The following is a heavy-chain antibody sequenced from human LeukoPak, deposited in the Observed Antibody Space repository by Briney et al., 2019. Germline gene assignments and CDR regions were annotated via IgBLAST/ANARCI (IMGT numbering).Heavy chain of an antibody. Sequence: SETLSLTCTVSGGSISSSGYYWGWIRQPPGKGLEWIGSIYYSGTTYYNPSLKSRVIISADTSRNQFSLKLNSVTAADAAIYYCARRDAAIDFWGQGTLVTVSS. CDR3: ARRDAAIDF. CDR2: IYYSGTT. CDR1: GGSISSSGYY. J-gene: IGHJ4*02. V-gene: IGHV4-39*01. D-gene: IGHD6-13*01.